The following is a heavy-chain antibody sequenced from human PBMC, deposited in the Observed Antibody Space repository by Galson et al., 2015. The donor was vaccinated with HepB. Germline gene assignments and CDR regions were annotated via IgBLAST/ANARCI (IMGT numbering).Heavy chain of an antibody. CDR2: IIPIFGKP. CDR1: GGTFSNYA. CDR3: ARDRSTYNSGYHDAFHI. J-gene: IGHJ3*02. V-gene: IGHV1-69*13. Sequence: SVKVSCKASGGTFSNYAISWVRQVPGQGLEWMGGIIPIFGKPNYAQNFQGRVTIPADESPSTAYMELSSLRSEDTAVYYCARDRSTYNSGYHDAFHIWGQATIVTVSS. D-gene: IGHD3-22*01.